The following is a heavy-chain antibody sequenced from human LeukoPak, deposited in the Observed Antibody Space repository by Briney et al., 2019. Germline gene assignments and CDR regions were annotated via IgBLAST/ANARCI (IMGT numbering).Heavy chain of an antibody. J-gene: IGHJ4*02. CDR1: GFTFRDYY. CDR2: ISSRSDYT. D-gene: IGHD3-3*02. CDR3: ARAFLGGDY. Sequence: GGSLRLSCAASGFTFRDYYMSWIRQAPGKGLEWVSYISSRSDYTNYADSVKGRFTISRDNAKNSLYLQMNSLRAEDTAVYYCARAFLGGDYWGQGTLVTVSS. V-gene: IGHV3-11*05.